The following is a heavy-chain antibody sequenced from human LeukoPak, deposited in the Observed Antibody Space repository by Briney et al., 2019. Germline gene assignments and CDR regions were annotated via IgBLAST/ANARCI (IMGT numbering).Heavy chain of an antibody. V-gene: IGHV3-7*01. CDR2: IKQDGSEK. D-gene: IGHD3-22*01. Sequence: ETLSLTCTVSGGSISSSSYYWGWIRQPPGKGLEWVANIKQDGSEKYYVDSVKGRFTISRDNAKNSLYLQMNSLRAEDTAVYYCARDREAGSYDSSGLDYWGQGTLVTVSS. CDR1: GGSISSSSYY. CDR3: ARDREAGSYDSSGLDY. J-gene: IGHJ4*02.